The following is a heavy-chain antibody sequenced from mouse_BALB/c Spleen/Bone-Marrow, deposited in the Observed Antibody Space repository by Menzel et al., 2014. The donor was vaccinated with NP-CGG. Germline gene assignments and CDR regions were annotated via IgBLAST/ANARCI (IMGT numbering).Heavy chain of an antibody. V-gene: IGHV3-6*02. CDR2: ISYDGSN. J-gene: IGHJ4*01. CDR1: GYSIXGGYF. Sequence: DVKLQESGPGLVKPSQSLSLTCSVTGYSIXGGYFWNWIRQFPGNKLEWMGYISYDGSNNYNPSLKNRISIIRDTSRNQFFLKLNSVTTEDTAEYFCTRALMIVTGPMDYWGQGTSVTVSS. D-gene: IGHD2-4*01. CDR3: TRALMIVTGPMDY.